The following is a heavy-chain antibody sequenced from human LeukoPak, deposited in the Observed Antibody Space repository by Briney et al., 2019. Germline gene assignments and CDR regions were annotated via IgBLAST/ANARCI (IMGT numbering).Heavy chain of an antibody. CDR1: GFTFSSYS. J-gene: IGHJ4*02. D-gene: IGHD6-13*01. CDR2: ISSSSSTI. Sequence: GGSLRLSCAASGFTFSSYSMNWVRQAPGKGLEWVSYISSSSSTIYYADSVKGRFTISRGNAKNSLYLQMNSLRAEDTAVCYCARESSSSWRDFDYWGQGTLVTVSS. V-gene: IGHV3-48*01. CDR3: ARESSSSWRDFDY.